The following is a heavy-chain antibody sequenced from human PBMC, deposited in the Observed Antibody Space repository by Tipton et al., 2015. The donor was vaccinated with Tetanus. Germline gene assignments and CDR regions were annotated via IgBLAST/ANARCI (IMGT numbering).Heavy chain of an antibody. CDR2: ISNGNP. CDR3: AGVTAQRTELYFEH. D-gene: IGHD2-8*02. CDR1: RGPIRSYY. Sequence: TLSLTCTVSRGPIRSYYWSWVRQPAGKGLEFIGHISNGNPDYTPSLKNRVTISMDRSENQISLKMTSVTAADTAVYYCAGVTAQRTELYFEHWGQGTQVTVSS. V-gene: IGHV4-4*07. J-gene: IGHJ1*01.